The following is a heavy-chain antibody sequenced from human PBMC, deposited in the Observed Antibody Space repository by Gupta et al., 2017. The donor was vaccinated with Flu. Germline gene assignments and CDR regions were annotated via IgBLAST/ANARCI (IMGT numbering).Heavy chain of an antibody. CDR1: GGSFHGQF. D-gene: IGHD6-19*01. V-gene: IGHV4-34*01. Sequence: QVQLQPCGARPFRPSETMSHPCAVHGGSFHGQFCSWLPQPPSEERAPIRENNHRGSTNSNPALKGRVTISVDTSKNQCSLKLSSVTAADTAVYYCARRCPPPIYSIAVAGTGVGSYNWFDPWGQRTLVTVSS. CDR3: ARRCPPPIYSIAVAGTGVGSYNWFDP. J-gene: IGHJ5*02. CDR2: NNHRGST.